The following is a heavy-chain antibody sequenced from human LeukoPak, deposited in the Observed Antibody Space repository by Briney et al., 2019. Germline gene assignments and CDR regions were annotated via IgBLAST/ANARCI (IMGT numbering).Heavy chain of an antibody. CDR1: GGSISSYY. Sequence: SETLSLTCTVSGGSISSYYWSWIRQPAGKGLEWIGRIYTSGSTNYNPSLKSRVTMSVDTSKNQFSLKLSSVTAADTAVYYCARHPCTSCYTPNWFDPWGQGTLVSVSS. V-gene: IGHV4-4*07. J-gene: IGHJ5*02. D-gene: IGHD2-2*02. CDR3: ARHPCTSCYTPNWFDP. CDR2: IYTSGST.